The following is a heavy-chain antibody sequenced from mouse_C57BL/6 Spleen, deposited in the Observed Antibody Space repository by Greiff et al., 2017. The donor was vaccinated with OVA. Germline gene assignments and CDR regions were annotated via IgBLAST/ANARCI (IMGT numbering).Heavy chain of an antibody. Sequence: EVQLQESGPGLVKPSQSLSLTCSVTGYSITSGYYWNWIRQFPGNKLEWMGYISYDGSNNYNPSLKNRISITRDTSKNQFFLKLNSVTTEDTATYYCARRIYYFDYWGQGTTLTVSS. V-gene: IGHV3-6*01. CDR2: ISYDGSN. CDR3: ARRIYYFDY. J-gene: IGHJ2*01. CDR1: GYSITSGYY.